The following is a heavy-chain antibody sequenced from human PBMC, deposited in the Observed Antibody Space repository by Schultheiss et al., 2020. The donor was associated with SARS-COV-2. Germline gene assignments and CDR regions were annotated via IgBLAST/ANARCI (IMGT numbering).Heavy chain of an antibody. V-gene: IGHV3-33*08. Sequence: GGSLRLSCAASGFTFSSYGMHWVRQAPGKGLEWVAVIWYDGSNKYYADSVKGRFTISRDNSKNTLYLQMNSLRAEDTAVYYCASRITIFGVALYGMDVWGQGTTVTVSS. D-gene: IGHD3-3*01. CDR3: ASRITIFGVALYGMDV. CDR1: GFTFSSYG. CDR2: IWYDGSNK. J-gene: IGHJ6*02.